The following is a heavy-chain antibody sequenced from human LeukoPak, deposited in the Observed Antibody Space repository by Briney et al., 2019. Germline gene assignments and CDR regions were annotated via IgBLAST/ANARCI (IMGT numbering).Heavy chain of an antibody. D-gene: IGHD2-2*01. CDR2: ISGRGGST. V-gene: IGHV3-23*01. J-gene: IGHJ6*03. CDR1: GFTFSSNG. Sequence: PGGSLRLSCAVSGFTFSSNGMSWVRQAPGKGLEWVSGISGRGGSTYYADSVKGRFTISRDNSKNTLYLQMNSLRAEDTAVYYCAKSGVVVVPAAERYYYMDVWGKGTTVTISS. CDR3: AKSGVVVVPAAERYYYMDV.